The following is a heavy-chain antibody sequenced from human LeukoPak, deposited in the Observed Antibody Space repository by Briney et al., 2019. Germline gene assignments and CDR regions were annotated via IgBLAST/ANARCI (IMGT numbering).Heavy chain of an antibody. V-gene: IGHV3-48*03. CDR3: ARLCGGDCYSGLDY. J-gene: IGHJ4*02. D-gene: IGHD2-21*02. Sequence: GGSLRLSCAASGFTFSSYEMNWVRQAPGRGLEYLSYISSGRSTISYADSVKGRFTISRDNAKNSLYLQMNSLRAEDTAVYYCARLCGGDCYSGLDYWGQGTLVTVSS. CDR1: GFTFSSYE. CDR2: ISSGRSTI.